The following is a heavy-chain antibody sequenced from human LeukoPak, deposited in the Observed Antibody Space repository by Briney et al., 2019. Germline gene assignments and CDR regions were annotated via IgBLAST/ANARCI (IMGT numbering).Heavy chain of an antibody. CDR1: GFTFSRYG. J-gene: IGHJ4*02. CDR2: ISYDGSNK. V-gene: IGHV3-30*18. CDR3: ANRDY. Sequence: GRSLRLSCAASGFTFSRYGMHGVRQAPGKGLEWVAVISYDGSNKYYADSVKGRFTISRDNSKNTLYLQMNSLRAEDTAVYYCANRDYWGQGTLVTVSS.